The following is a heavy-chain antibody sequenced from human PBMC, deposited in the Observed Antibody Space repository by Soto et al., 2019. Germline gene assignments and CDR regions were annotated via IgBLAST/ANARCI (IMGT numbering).Heavy chain of an antibody. Sequence: GASVKVSCKASGGTFSSYAISWVRQAPGQGLEWMGGIIPIFGTANYAQKFQGRVTITADESTSTAYMELSSLRSEDTAVYYCASLPPVSGIAAAGGLDPFPYYYYYGMDVWGQGTTVTVSS. V-gene: IGHV1-69*13. D-gene: IGHD6-13*01. CDR2: IIPIFGTA. CDR3: ASLPPVSGIAAAGGLDPFPYYYYYGMDV. CDR1: GGTFSSYA. J-gene: IGHJ6*02.